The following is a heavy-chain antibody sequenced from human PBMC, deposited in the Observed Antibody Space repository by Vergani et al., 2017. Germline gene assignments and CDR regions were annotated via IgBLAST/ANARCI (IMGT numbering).Heavy chain of an antibody. CDR3: ARHDRVGELYFDY. D-gene: IGHD3-10*01. J-gene: IGHJ4*02. CDR1: GGPISSISYY. Sequence: QLQLQESGPGLVKPSETLSLTCTVSGGPISSISYYWGWIRQPPGKGLEWIGSIYYSGSTYYNPSLKSRVTISVDTSKNQFSLKLSSVTAADTAVYYCARHDRVGELYFDYWGQGTLVTVSS. CDR2: IYYSGST. V-gene: IGHV4-39*01.